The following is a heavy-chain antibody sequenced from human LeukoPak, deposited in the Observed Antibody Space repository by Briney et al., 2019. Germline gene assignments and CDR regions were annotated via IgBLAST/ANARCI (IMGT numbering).Heavy chain of an antibody. CDR1: EFPFNGYW. V-gene: IGHV3-7*03. CDR2: INQDGSEK. CDR3: ARDPIQLWSFDY. D-gene: IGHD5-18*01. Sequence: GGSLRLSCAASEFPFNGYWMSWVRQAPGKGLECVANINQDGSEKYYVDSVRGRFTISRDNAKNSLSLQMNSLRPEDTAVYYCARDPIQLWSFDYWGQGTLVTVSS. J-gene: IGHJ4*02.